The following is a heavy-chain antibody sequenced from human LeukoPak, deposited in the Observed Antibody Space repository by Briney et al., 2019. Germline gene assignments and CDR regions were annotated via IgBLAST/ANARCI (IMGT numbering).Heavy chain of an antibody. J-gene: IGHJ4*02. CDR2: ISNDGSSR. CDR3: VSGTCGGSCYILDY. V-gene: IGHV3-30*03. D-gene: IGHD2-15*01. Sequence: GGSLRLSCEASEFTFSNYGMHWVRQAPGKGLEWLAVISNDGSSRQYRDSVKGRFTVSRDNSKNTLYLQMNSLRAEDTAVYYCVSGTCGGSCYILDYWGQGTLVTVSS. CDR1: EFTFSNYG.